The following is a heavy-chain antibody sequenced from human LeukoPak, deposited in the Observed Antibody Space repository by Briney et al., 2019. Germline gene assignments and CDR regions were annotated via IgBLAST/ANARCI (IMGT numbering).Heavy chain of an antibody. Sequence: GGSLRLSCAASGFTFSSYWMSWVRQAPGKGLEWVANIKQDGSEKYYVDSVKGRFTISRDNAKNSLYLQTNSLRAEDTAVYYCARDSCSGGSCYNDYYYYGMDVWGQGTTVTVSS. D-gene: IGHD2-15*01. J-gene: IGHJ6*02. CDR1: GFTFSSYW. V-gene: IGHV3-7*03. CDR3: ARDSCSGGSCYNDYYYYGMDV. CDR2: IKQDGSEK.